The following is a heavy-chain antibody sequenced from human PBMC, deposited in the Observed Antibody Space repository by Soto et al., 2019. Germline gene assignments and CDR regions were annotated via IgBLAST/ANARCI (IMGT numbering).Heavy chain of an antibody. CDR2: INHSGST. CDR1: GGSFSGYY. V-gene: IGHV4-34*01. D-gene: IGHD1-26*01. CDR3: ARAAGDSGSYFDWFDP. Sequence: SETLSLTCAVYGGSFSGYYWSWIRQPPGKGLEWIGEINHSGSTNYNPSLKSRVTISVDTSKNQFSLKLSSVTAADTAVYYCARAAGDSGSYFDWFDPWGQGTLVTVSS. J-gene: IGHJ5*02.